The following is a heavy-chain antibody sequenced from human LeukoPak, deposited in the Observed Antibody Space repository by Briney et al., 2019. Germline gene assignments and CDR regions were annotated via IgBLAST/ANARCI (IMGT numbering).Heavy chain of an antibody. CDR1: GFTFSSYS. CDR3: ARESGHTYDYCDY. D-gene: IGHD5-18*01. J-gene: IGHJ4*01. V-gene: IGHV3-21*01. Sequence: PGGSLRLSCAASGFTFSSYSMNWVRQAPGKGLEWVSSISSSSSYIYYADSVKGRFTISRDNAKNSLYLQMSRLRAEDTAVYYCARESGHTYDYCDYWGHGTLVTVSS. CDR2: ISSSSSYI.